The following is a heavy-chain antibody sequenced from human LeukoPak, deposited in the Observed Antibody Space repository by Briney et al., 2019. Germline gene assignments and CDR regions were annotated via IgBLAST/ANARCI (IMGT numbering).Heavy chain of an antibody. CDR2: INHSGST. CDR3: ARGRAIVTIFGVVIPTYYFDY. V-gene: IGHV4-34*01. D-gene: IGHD3-3*01. J-gene: IGHJ4*02. CDR1: GGSFSGYY. Sequence: SETLSLTCAAYGGSFSGYYWSWIRQPPGEGLEWIGEINHSGSTNYNPSLKSRVTISVDTSKNQFSLKLSSVTAADTAVYYCARGRAIVTIFGVVIPTYYFDYWGQGTLVTVSS.